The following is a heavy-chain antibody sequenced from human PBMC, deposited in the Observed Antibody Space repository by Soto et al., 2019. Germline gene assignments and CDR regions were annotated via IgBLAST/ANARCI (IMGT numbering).Heavy chain of an antibody. CDR3: ARVRYGSGSYLHAFDY. Sequence: SETLSLTCTVSGGSINSFYWSWIRQSPGKGLEWIGYIYYTGSTVYNPSLKRRTTISLDTSKNQFSLNLTSVTAADTAVYYCARVRYGSGSYLHAFDYWGQGTLVTVSS. CDR2: IYYTGST. D-gene: IGHD3-10*01. CDR1: GGSINSFY. J-gene: IGHJ4*02. V-gene: IGHV4-59*01.